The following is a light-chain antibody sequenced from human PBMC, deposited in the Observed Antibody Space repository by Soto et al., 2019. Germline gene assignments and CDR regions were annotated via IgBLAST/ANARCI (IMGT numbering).Light chain of an antibody. V-gene: IGKV1-39*01. CDR3: QQSYSTHA. J-gene: IGKJ1*01. CDR1: QSISSY. Sequence: DIHMTQSPSSLSASVGDRVSITCRAIQSISSYLNWYQQKPGKAPKLLIYAASSLQRGVPSRFSGSGSGTAFTLTISSLQPEEFANYYCQQSYSTHAFGQGTKVYIK. CDR2: AAS.